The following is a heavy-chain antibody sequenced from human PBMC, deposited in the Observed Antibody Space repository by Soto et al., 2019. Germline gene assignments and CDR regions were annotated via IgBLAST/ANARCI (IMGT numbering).Heavy chain of an antibody. CDR2: IIPILGIA. V-gene: IGHV1-69*02. CDR3: ASAGCSGGSCYLTDDY. J-gene: IGHJ4*02. Sequence: QVQLVQSGAEVKKPGSSVKVSCKASGGTFSSYTISWVRQAPGQGLEWMGRIIPILGIANYAQKFQGRVTITADKSTSTAHMGLSSLRSEDTAVYYCASAGCSGGSCYLTDDYWGQGTLVTVSS. D-gene: IGHD2-15*01. CDR1: GGTFSSYT.